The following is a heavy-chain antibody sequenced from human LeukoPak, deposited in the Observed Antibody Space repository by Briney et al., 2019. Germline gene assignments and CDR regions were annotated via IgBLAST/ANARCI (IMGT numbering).Heavy chain of an antibody. CDR3: ARDALVAARLGWFDP. J-gene: IGHJ5*02. D-gene: IGHD6-6*01. V-gene: IGHV3-23*01. Sequence: PGGTLRLSCAASGFTFSSSGMSWVRQAPGKGLEWVSAISDSGGSTYYADSVKGRFTISRDNSKNTLYLQMNSLRAEDTALYYCARDALVAARLGWFDPWGQGTLVTVSS. CDR1: GFTFSSSG. CDR2: ISDSGGST.